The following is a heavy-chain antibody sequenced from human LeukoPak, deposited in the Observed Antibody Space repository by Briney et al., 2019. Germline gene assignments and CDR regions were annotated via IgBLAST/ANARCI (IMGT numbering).Heavy chain of an antibody. D-gene: IGHD3-10*01. V-gene: IGHV4-4*07. CDR3: ARDVRKGWFREHRGAFDI. Sequence: SETLSLTCTVSGGSISSYYWSWIRQPAGKGLEWIGRIYTSGSTNYNPSLKSRVTMSVDTSKNQFSLKLSSVTAADTAVYYCARDVRKGWFREHRGAFDIWGQGTTVTVSS. CDR2: IYTSGST. CDR1: GGSISSYY. J-gene: IGHJ3*02.